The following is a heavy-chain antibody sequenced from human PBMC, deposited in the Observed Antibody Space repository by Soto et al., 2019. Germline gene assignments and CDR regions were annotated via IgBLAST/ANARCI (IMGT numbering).Heavy chain of an antibody. J-gene: IGHJ4*02. CDR3: VKEIVAGAYVETSPFDF. CDR2: IDGSSGDR. V-gene: IGHV3-23*01. CDR1: GFTFSSYA. Sequence: EVQLLESGGDLVQPGGSLRLSCAASGFTFSSYAMGWVRQAPGTGREWVSVIDGSSGDRSLADSVKGRFTISKDNSKNTLYLQMDRLSVEDKARYFCVKEIVAGAYVETSPFDFWGQGNLVTVSS. D-gene: IGHD3-22*01.